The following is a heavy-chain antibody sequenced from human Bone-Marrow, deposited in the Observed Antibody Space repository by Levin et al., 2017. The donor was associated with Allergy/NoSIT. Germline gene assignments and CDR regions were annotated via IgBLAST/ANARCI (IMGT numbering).Heavy chain of an antibody. CDR1: GYTFTRYA. J-gene: IGHJ4*02. CDR2: INTDTGTP. V-gene: IGHV7-4-1*01. Sequence: PGESLKISCKASGYTFTRYAMNWLRQAPGQGLEWLGWINTDTGTPTFAPGFTGRFVFSLDSSVSPAYLQISSLEAADTAVYYCARGPQTYSTSWYWFDYWGQGNLVAVSS. D-gene: IGHD6-13*01. CDR3: ARGPQTYSTSWYWFDY.